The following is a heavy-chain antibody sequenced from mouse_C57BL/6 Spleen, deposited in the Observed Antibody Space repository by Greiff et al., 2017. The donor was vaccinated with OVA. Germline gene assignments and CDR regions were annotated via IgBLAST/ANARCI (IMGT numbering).Heavy chain of an antibody. CDR3: AREGGNYYEYDGHYVDY. J-gene: IGHJ2*01. CDR2: INPSNGGT. CDR1: GYTFTSYW. D-gene: IGHD2-4*01. Sequence: QVQLQQSGTELVKPGASVKLSCKASGYTFTSYWMHWVKQRPGQGLEWIGNINPSNGGTNYNEKFKSKATLTVDNSSSTAYMQLSSLTSEDSAVYYCAREGGNYYEYDGHYVDYWGQGTTLTVSS. V-gene: IGHV1-53*01.